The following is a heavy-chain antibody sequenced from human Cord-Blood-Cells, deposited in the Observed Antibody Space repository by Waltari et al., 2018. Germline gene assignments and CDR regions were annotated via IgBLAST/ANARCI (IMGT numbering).Heavy chain of an antibody. J-gene: IGHJ3*02. V-gene: IGHV4-4*07. CDR2: IYTSGST. CDR1: GGPISSYS. Sequence: QVQLQESGPGLVKPSETLSLTCPVPGGPISSYSRGWFRQPAGKGLEWIGRIYTSGSTNYNPSLKSRVTMSVDTSKNQFSLKLSSVTAADTAVYYCARVLRGGDAFDIWGQGTMVTVSS. D-gene: IGHD3-16*01. CDR3: ARVLRGGDAFDI.